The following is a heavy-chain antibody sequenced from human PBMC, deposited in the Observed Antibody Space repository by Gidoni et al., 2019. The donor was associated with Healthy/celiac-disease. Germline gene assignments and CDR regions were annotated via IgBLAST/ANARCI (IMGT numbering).Heavy chain of an antibody. CDR2: IYSGGST. CDR3: ASLTRGYGDYVGDAFDI. CDR1: VFTLSSNY. J-gene: IGHJ3*02. Sequence: EVPLLESGGGLVQPGGSLRLSCAAPVFTLSSNYMSWVRQAPGKGLVWVSVIYSGGSTYYADSVKGRFTISRDNSKNTLYLQMNSLRAEDTAVYYCASLTRGYGDYVGDAFDIWGQVTMVTVSS. V-gene: IGHV3-66*02. D-gene: IGHD4-17*01.